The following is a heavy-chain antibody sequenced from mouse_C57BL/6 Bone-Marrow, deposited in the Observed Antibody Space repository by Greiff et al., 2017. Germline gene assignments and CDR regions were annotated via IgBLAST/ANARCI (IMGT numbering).Heavy chain of an antibody. J-gene: IGHJ1*03. CDR2: IDPENGDT. D-gene: IGHD1-1*01. CDR1: GFNIKDDY. CDR3: TPLSGSSDGDFDV. Sequence: VQLQQSGAELVRPGASVKLSCTASGFNIKDDYMHWVKQRPEQGLEWIGWIDPENGDTEYASKFQGKATITADTSSNTAYLPLSSLTSEDAAVDYCTPLSGSSDGDFDVWGTGTTVTVSS. V-gene: IGHV14-4*01.